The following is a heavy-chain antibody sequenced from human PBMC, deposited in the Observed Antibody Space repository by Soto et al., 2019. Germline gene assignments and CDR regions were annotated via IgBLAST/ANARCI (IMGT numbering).Heavy chain of an antibody. V-gene: IGHV3-66*01. Sequence: PGGSLGLSCAASGFSVSSKYMRWVRQAPGKGLEWVSLIQSGGPTYYADSVKGRFTISRDTSENTVHLQMDSLRAEDTAVYYCARDDVLCYGGRCYGEPLDVRGQGTTVTVSS. CDR1: GFSVSSKY. D-gene: IGHD2-15*01. J-gene: IGHJ6*02. CDR2: IQSGGPT. CDR3: ARDDVLCYGGRCYGEPLDV.